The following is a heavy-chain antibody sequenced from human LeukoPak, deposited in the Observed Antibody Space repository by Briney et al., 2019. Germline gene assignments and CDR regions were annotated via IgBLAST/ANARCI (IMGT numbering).Heavy chain of an antibody. CDR1: GYSFTSYW. Sequence: GESLKISCKGSGYSFTSYWIGWVRQMPGKGLEWMGIIYPGYSDTRYSPSFQGQVTISADKSISTAYLQWSSLKASDTAMYYCARRGSYYDSSGYYYFDYWGQGTLVTVSS. D-gene: IGHD3-22*01. CDR2: IYPGYSDT. CDR3: ARRGSYYDSSGYYYFDY. V-gene: IGHV5-51*01. J-gene: IGHJ4*02.